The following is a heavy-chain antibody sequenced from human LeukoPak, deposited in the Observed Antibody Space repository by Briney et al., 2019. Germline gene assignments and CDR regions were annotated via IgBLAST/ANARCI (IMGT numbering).Heavy chain of an antibody. CDR3: ARGGAYSSDWYVDY. CDR2: ISAHNGNT. D-gene: IGHD6-19*01. J-gene: IGHJ4*02. CDR1: AYTFTSYG. V-gene: IGHV1-18*01. Sequence: ASVKVSCKASAYTFTSYGITLVRQAPGQGLEWMGWISAHNGNTNYAQKLQGRVTMTTDISTTTAYMELRSLSSDDTAVYYCARGGAYSSDWYVDYWGQGTLVTVSS.